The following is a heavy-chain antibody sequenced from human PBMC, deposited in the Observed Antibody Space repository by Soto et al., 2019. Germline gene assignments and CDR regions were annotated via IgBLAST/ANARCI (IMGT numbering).Heavy chain of an antibody. CDR2: IIPIFGTA. J-gene: IGHJ4*02. Sequence: QVQLVQSGAEVKKPGSSVKVSCKASGGTFSSYAISWVRQAPGQGLEWMGGIIPIFGTANYAQKFQGRVTITADESTSTAYMKLSSLRSEDTAVYYCARSVLLWFGDVVIAYYFDYWGQGTLVTVSS. CDR1: GGTFSSYA. D-gene: IGHD3-10*01. V-gene: IGHV1-69*01. CDR3: ARSVLLWFGDVVIAYYFDY.